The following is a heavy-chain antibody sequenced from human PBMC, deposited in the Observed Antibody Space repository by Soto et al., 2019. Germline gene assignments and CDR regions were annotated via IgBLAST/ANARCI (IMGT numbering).Heavy chain of an antibody. D-gene: IGHD3-10*01. J-gene: IGHJ4*02. CDR3: ARHGPGSDPPL. CDR2: IYSSGST. Sequence: QVQLQESGPGLVKPSETLSLTCTVSGGSLSSYYWSWIRQPPGKGLEWIGYIYSSGSTNYYTSLKIRVTISLDTSKKQFSLKLTSVTAADTAVYYLARHGPGSDPPLWGQGTLVTVSS. CDR1: GGSLSSYY. V-gene: IGHV4-59*08.